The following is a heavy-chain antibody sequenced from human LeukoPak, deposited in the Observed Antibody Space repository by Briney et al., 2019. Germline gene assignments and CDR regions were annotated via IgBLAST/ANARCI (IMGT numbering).Heavy chain of an antibody. CDR2: INSDGSST. V-gene: IGHV3-74*01. CDR3: ARSYCGGDCRPTYYYYYGMDV. CDR1: GFTFSSYW. J-gene: IGHJ6*02. D-gene: IGHD2-21*02. Sequence: PGGSLRLSCAASGFTFSSYWMHWVRQAPGKGLVWVSRINSDGSSTSYADSVMGRFTISRDNAKNTLYRQMNSLRAEDTAVYYCARSYCGGDCRPTYYYYYGMDVWGQGTTVTVSS.